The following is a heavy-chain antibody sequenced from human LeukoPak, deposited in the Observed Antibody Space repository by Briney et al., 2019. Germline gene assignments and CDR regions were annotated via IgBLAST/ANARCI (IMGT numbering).Heavy chain of an antibody. J-gene: IGHJ4*02. V-gene: IGHV3-9*01. Sequence: GGSLRLSCAASGFTFDDYAMHWVRQAPGKGLEWVSGISWNSGSIGYADSVKGRFTISRDNAKNSLYLQMNSLRAEDTAVYYCARESPHSDYWGQGTLVTVSS. D-gene: IGHD2-21*01. CDR3: ARESPHSDY. CDR1: GFTFDDYA. CDR2: ISWNSGSI.